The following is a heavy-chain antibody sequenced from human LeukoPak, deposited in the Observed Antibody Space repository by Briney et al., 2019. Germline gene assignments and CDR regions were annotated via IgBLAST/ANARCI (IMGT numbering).Heavy chain of an antibody. V-gene: IGHV3-53*01. CDR1: GFSVTNNY. J-gene: IGHJ4*02. CDR2: FYVGGTT. Sequence: GGSLRLSCAVSGFSVTNNYMSWVRQAPGKGLEWVSVFYVGGTTYYADSVKGRFTISRDNSENTLYLQMKSLRAEDTAVYYCARGDGYNFFDYWGQGTLVTVSS. CDR3: ARGDGYNFFDY. D-gene: IGHD5-24*01.